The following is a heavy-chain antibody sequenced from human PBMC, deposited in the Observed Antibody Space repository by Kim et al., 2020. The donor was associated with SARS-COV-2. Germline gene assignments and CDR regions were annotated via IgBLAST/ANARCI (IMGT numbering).Heavy chain of an antibody. J-gene: IGHJ5*02. CDR2: ISAYNGNT. D-gene: IGHD3-9*01. CDR3: ARGLDYDILTGYYGWFDP. Sequence: ASVKVSCKASGYTFTSYGISWVRQAPGQGLEWMGWISAYNGNTNYAQKLQGRVTMTTDTSTSTAYMELRSLRSDDTAVYYCARGLDYDILTGYYGWFDPWGQGTLVTVSS. V-gene: IGHV1-18*01. CDR1: GYTFTSYG.